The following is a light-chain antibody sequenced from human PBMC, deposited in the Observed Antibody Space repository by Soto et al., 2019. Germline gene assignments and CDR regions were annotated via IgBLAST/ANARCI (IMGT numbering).Light chain of an antibody. Sequence: QSALTQPASVSGSTGQSITISCTGTSSDVGGYNYVSWYQQHPGKAPKLLIYEVSNRPSGVSNRFSVSKSGNAASLTISGLQAEDGADYYCSSYTRSSTRVFGGGTKLTVL. V-gene: IGLV2-14*01. CDR1: SSDVGGYNY. CDR2: EVS. CDR3: SSYTRSSTRV. J-gene: IGLJ3*02.